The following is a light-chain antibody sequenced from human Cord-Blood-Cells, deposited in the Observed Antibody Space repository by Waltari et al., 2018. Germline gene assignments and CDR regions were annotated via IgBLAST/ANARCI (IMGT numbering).Light chain of an antibody. J-gene: IGKJ1*01. CDR2: DAS. Sequence: EIVLTQPPATLSLSPGERATLSCRASQSVSSYLSWYQQKPGQAPRLLIYDASIRATGIPARFSGSGSETDFTLSITSLEPEDFAVYYCQQRSNWPPWTFGQGTKVEIK. CDR1: QSVSSY. CDR3: QQRSNWPPWT. V-gene: IGKV3-11*01.